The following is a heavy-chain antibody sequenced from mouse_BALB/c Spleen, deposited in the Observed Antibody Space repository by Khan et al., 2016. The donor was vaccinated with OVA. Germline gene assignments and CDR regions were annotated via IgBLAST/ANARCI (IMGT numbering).Heavy chain of an antibody. V-gene: IGHV2-6-1*01. CDR1: GFSLTNYG. D-gene: IGHD2-10*01. J-gene: IGHJ4*01. CDR3: ARQPYYHYNIMDY. Sequence: QVQLQQSGPGLAAPSQSLSITCTISGFSLTNYGVHWIRQPPGKGLEWLVVIWSDGSTIYNSALQSRLTITKDNSQSQVFLKMNGLQTDDTAIYFCARQPYYHYNIMDYWGQGTSVTVSS. CDR2: IWSDGST.